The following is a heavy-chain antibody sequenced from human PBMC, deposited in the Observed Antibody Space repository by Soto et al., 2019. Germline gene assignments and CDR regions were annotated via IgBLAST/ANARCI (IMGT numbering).Heavy chain of an antibody. CDR2: INPSGGST. Sequence: ASVKVSCKASGYTFTSYYMHWVRQAPGQGLEWMGIINPSGGSTSYAQKFQGRVTMTRDTSTSTVYMELSSLRSEDTAVYYCARDPNPIEKDYHYGMDVWGQGTTVTVSS. CDR3: ARDPNPIEKDYHYGMDV. J-gene: IGHJ6*02. CDR1: GYTFTSYY. V-gene: IGHV1-46*01.